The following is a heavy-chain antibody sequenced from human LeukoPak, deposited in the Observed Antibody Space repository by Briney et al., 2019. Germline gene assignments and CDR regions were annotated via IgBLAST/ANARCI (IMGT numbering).Heavy chain of an antibody. J-gene: IGHJ3*02. CDR1: GGSFSGYY. V-gene: IGHV4-34*01. Sequence: ASETLSLTCAVYGGSFSGYYWSWIRQPPGKGLEWIGEINHSGSTNYNPSLKSRVTISVDTSKNQFSLKLSSVTAADTAVYYCARGSGWYMFAFDIWGQGTMVTVSS. CDR2: INHSGST. CDR3: ARGSGWYMFAFDI. D-gene: IGHD6-19*01.